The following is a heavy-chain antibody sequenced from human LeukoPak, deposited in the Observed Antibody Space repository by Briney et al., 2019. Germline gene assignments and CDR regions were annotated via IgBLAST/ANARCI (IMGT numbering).Heavy chain of an antibody. CDR3: ARRHGPEAFDY. J-gene: IGHJ4*02. Sequence: SETLSLTCTVSGGSIGSYYWSWIRQPPGKGLEWIGYIYYSGSTNYNPSLKSRVTISVDTSKNQFSLKLSSVTAADTAVYYCARRHGPEAFDYWGQGTLVTVSS. CDR2: IYYSGST. V-gene: IGHV4-59*01. CDR1: GGSIGSYY.